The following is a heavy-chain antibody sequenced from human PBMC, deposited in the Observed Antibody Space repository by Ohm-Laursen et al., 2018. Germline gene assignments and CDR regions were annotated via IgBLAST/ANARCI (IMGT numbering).Heavy chain of an antibody. CDR1: GLSISNSNW. CDR2: LYYSGTT. J-gene: IGHJ4*02. Sequence: GTLSLTCDVSGLSISNSNWWGWVRQPPGKGLEWVGYLYYSGTTYYNPSLKSRVTMSVDTSKNQFSVKLTSVTAVDTAVYYCATSPHDIMSSKDYWGQGTLVTVSS. CDR3: ATSPHDIMSSKDY. D-gene: IGHD3-9*01. V-gene: IGHV4-28*01.